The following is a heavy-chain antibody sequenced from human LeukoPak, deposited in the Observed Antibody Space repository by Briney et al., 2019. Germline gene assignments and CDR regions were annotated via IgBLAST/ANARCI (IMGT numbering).Heavy chain of an antibody. V-gene: IGHV4-4*07. CDR3: ARARYAYAGIAAAGTPRDLWFDP. CDR1: GGSISSYY. Sequence: PSETLPLTCTVSGGSISSYYWSWIRQPAGKGLEWIGRIYTSGSTNYNPSLKSRVTMSVDTSKNQFSLKLSSVTAADTAVYYCARARYAYAGIAAAGTPRDLWFDPWGQGTLVTVSS. CDR2: IYTSGST. D-gene: IGHD6-13*01. J-gene: IGHJ5*02.